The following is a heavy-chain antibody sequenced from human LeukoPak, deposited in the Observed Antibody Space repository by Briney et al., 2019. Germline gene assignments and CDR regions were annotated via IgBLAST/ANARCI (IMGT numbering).Heavy chain of an antibody. CDR1: GGSFSGYY. V-gene: IGHV4-34*01. J-gene: IGHJ4*02. D-gene: IGHD2-2*01. Sequence: SGTLSLTCAVYGGSFSGYYWSWIRQPPGKGLEWIGEINHSGSTNYNPSLKSQVTISVDTSKNQFSLKLSSVTAADTAVYYCARVEYQLLGLVVYPSYFDYWGQGTLVTVSS. CDR2: INHSGST. CDR3: ARVEYQLLGLVVYPSYFDY.